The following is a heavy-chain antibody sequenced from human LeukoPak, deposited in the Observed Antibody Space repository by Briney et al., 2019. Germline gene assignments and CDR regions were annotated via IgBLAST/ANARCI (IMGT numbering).Heavy chain of an antibody. CDR2: INPNSGGT. CDR1: GYTFTSYD. J-gene: IGHJ6*02. Sequence: ASVKVSCKASGYTFTSYDINWVRQATGQGLEWMGWINPNSGGTNYAQKFQGRVTMTRDTSISTAYMELSRLRSDDTAVYYCARVAPYCGGDCYSFYYGMDVWGQGTTVTVSS. CDR3: ARVAPYCGGDCYSFYYGMDV. V-gene: IGHV1-2*02. D-gene: IGHD2-21*02.